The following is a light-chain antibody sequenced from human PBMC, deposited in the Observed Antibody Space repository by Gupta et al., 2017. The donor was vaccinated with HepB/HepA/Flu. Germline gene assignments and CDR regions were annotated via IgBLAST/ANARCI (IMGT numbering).Light chain of an antibody. Sequence: QSALTQPPSASGSPGQSVTISCTGTSSDVGGYNYVSWYQQHPGKAPKLMIYEVSKRPSGVPDRFSGSKSGNTASLTVAGRQAEDEADYYCSSDAGSVVFGGGTKLTVL. V-gene: IGLV2-8*01. J-gene: IGLJ2*01. CDR2: EVS. CDR1: SSDVGGYNY. CDR3: SSDAGSVV.